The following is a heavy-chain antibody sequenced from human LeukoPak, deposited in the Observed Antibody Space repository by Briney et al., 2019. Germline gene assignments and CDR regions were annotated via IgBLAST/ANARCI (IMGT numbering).Heavy chain of an antibody. Sequence: GGSLRLSCAASGFTFSSYSMNWVRQAPGKGLEWVSSISSSSYIYYADSVKGRFTISRDKAQNSLYLLMNSLRDDDTAVYYCARDLRYESWSGPSPDEYYFDYWGQGTLVTVSS. V-gene: IGHV3-21*01. D-gene: IGHD3-3*01. CDR2: ISSSSYI. CDR1: GFTFSSYS. J-gene: IGHJ4*02. CDR3: ARDLRYESWSGPSPDEYYFDY.